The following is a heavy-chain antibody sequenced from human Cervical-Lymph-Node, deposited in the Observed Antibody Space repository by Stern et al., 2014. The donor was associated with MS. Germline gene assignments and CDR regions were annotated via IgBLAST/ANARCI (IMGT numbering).Heavy chain of an antibody. Sequence: VQLVQSGGGLVKPGGSLRLSCAASGFTFSRYYMSWIRQAPGKGLEWVSYISDSGHTIYYADSVKGRFPISRDNARNSLYLQMNSLRAEDTAVYYCARERVTRDYYYGMDVWGQGTTVTVSS. J-gene: IGHJ6*02. CDR3: ARERVTRDYYYGMDV. CDR1: GFTFSRYY. CDR2: ISDSGHTI. D-gene: IGHD4-11*01. V-gene: IGHV3-11*01.